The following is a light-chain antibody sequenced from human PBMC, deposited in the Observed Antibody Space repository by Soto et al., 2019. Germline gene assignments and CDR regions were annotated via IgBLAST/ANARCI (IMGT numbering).Light chain of an antibody. V-gene: IGLV2-11*01. J-gene: IGLJ1*01. CDR3: CSYAGSYTFYV. CDR1: SSDVGGYNY. CDR2: DVS. Sequence: QSVLTQPRSVSGSPGQSVTISCTGTSSDVGGYNYVCWYQQHPGKAPKLMIYDVSKRPSGVPDRFSGSKSGNTASLTISGLQAEDEADYYCCSYAGSYTFYVFGTGTKVTVL.